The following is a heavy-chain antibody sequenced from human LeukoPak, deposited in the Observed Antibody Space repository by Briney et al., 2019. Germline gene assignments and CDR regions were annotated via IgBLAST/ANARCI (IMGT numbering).Heavy chain of an antibody. CDR3: AGSPMITFGGVIGFDY. CDR1: GGSISSCY. D-gene: IGHD3-16*02. J-gene: IGHJ4*02. V-gene: IGHV4-59*01. CDR2: IYYSGST. Sequence: SETLSLTCTVSGGSISSCYWSWIRQPPGKGLEWIGYIYYSGSTNYNPSLKSRVTISVDTSKNQFSLKLSSVTAADTAVYYCAGSPMITFGGVIGFDYWGQGTLVTVSS.